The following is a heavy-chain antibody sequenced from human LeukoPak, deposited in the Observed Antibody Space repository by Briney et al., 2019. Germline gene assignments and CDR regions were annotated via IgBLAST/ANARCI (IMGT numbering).Heavy chain of an antibody. V-gene: IGHV3-53*01. CDR1: GFTVSSNY. J-gene: IGHJ5*02. CDR3: ARESLPAWFDP. Sequence: GGSLRLSCAASGFTVSSNYMSWVRQAQGKGVEWVSVIYSGGSTYYTDSVKGRFTISRDNSNNTLYLQMNSLRAEDTAVYYCARESLPAWFDPWGQGTLVTVSS. CDR2: IYSGGST.